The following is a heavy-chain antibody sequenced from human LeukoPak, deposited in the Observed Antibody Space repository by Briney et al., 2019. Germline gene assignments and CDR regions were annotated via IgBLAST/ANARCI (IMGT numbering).Heavy chain of an antibody. V-gene: IGHV1-2*02. CDR3: ARSPSDY. CDR2: IDPNSGGT. J-gene: IGHJ4*02. Sequence: ASVKVSCKASGYTFTDYYIHWVRQAPGQGLEWMGWIDPNSGGTNYAQKFQGRVTMTRDTSISTAYMELSRLRSDDTAVYYCARSPSDYWGQGTLVTVSS. CDR1: GYTFTDYY.